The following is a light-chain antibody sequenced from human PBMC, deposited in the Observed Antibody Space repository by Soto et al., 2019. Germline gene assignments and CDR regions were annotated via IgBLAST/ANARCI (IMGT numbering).Light chain of an antibody. CDR2: GAS. CDR3: QQYYGSTSPPYT. Sequence: EIVLTQSPGTLSLSPGERATLSCRASQSVSSSYLAWYQQKPGQAPRLLIYGASSRATGIPDRFSGSGSGTDFTLTISRLEPEDFAVYYCQQYYGSTSPPYTFGQGTKLEIK. V-gene: IGKV3-20*01. CDR1: QSVSSSY. J-gene: IGKJ2*01.